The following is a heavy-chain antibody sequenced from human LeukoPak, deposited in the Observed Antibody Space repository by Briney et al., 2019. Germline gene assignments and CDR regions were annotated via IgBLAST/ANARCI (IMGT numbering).Heavy chain of an antibody. CDR3: ARESYTVTTGSFDP. CDR1: GFTFSSYA. J-gene: IGHJ5*02. V-gene: IGHV3-23*01. CDR2: ISGSGGST. Sequence: GGSLRLSCAASGFTFSSYAMSWVRQAPGKGLEWVSAISGSGGSTYYADSVKGRFTISRDNSKNTLYLQMNSLRSDDTAVYYCARESYTVTTGSFDPWGQGTLVTVSS. D-gene: IGHD4-11*01.